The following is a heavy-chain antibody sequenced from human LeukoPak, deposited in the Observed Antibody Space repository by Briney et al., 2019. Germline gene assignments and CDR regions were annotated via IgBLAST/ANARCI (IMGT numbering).Heavy chain of an antibody. Sequence: SETLSLTCAVSGYSISSGYYWGWIRQPPGKGLEWIGSIYHSGSTYYNPSLKSRVTISVDTSKNQFSLKLCSVTAADTAVYYCARAGVVVTAIPQYWGQGTLVTVSS. V-gene: IGHV4-38-2*01. D-gene: IGHD2-21*02. CDR2: IYHSGST. J-gene: IGHJ4*02. CDR3: ARAGVVVTAIPQY. CDR1: GYSISSGYY.